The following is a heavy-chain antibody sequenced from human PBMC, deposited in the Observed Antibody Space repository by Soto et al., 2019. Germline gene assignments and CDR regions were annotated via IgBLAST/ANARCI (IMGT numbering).Heavy chain of an antibody. J-gene: IGHJ4*02. CDR2: ISDGDGDT. CDR1: GFTFSDYA. V-gene: IGHV3-23*04. Sequence: VQLVESGGDLVQPGGSLRLSCAASGFTFSDYAMTWVRQAPGKGLEWVSDISDGDGDTHYADSVRGRFVISRDNSKNTLFLEMNSLRAEDAAVYYCAKGRTYFDFWGQGSLVTVSS. CDR3: AKGRTYFDF.